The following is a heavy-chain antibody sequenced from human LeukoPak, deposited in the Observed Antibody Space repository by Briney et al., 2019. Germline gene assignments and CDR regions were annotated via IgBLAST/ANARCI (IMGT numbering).Heavy chain of an antibody. V-gene: IGHV1-2*02. CDR1: GYTFTGYY. J-gene: IGHJ6*03. D-gene: IGHD3-16*01. CDR3: ARIWAASGYHYMDV. CDR2: INPNSGGT. Sequence: ASVKVSCKTSGYTFTGYYIHWVRQAPGQGLEWMGWINPNSGGTNYAQDFQGRVTMTRDTSISTAYMDLSRLRSDDTAVYYCARIWAASGYHYMDVWAKGTTVTISS.